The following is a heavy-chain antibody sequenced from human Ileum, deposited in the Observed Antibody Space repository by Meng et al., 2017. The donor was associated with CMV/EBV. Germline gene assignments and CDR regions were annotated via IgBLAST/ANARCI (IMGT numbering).Heavy chain of an antibody. D-gene: IGHD3-3*01. CDR1: LYTFTDFY. Sequence: QCVARRKKPGGPVKVSCKTLLYTFTDFYIQWVRQAPGQGLEWMGWINPKSGATIYAQKFQGRVTMTRDTSINTVYMELNSLRSDDTAVYFCARDLWSGISDFFDYWGQGTLVTASS. V-gene: IGHV1-2*02. J-gene: IGHJ4*02. CDR3: ARDLWSGISDFFDY. CDR2: INPKSGAT.